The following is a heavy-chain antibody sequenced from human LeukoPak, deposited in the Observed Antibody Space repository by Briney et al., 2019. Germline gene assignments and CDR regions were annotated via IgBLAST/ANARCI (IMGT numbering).Heavy chain of an antibody. V-gene: IGHV3-48*01. D-gene: IGHD3-16*01. Sequence: GRSLRLSCAASGFTFSSYGMHWVRQAPGKGLEWVSYISSSSSTIYYADSVKGRFTISRDNAKNSLYLQMNSLRAEDTAVYFCARGGGLDVWGQGATVTVSS. CDR1: GFTFSSYG. CDR3: ARGGGLDV. CDR2: ISSSSSTI. J-gene: IGHJ6*02.